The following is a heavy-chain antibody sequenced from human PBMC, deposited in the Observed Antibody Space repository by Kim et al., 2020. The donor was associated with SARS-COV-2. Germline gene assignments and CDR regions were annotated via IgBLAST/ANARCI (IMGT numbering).Heavy chain of an antibody. CDR3: ARDGGYYYDSSGYSHYFDY. V-gene: IGHV1-46*01. D-gene: IGHD3-22*01. J-gene: IGHJ4*02. CDR1: GYTFTSYY. Sequence: ASVKVSCKASGYTFTSYYMHWVRQAPGQGLEWMGIINPSGGSTSYAQKFQGRVTMTRDTSTSTVYMELSSLRSEDTAVYYCARDGGYYYDSSGYSHYFDYWGPGTLVPVSS. CDR2: INPSGGST.